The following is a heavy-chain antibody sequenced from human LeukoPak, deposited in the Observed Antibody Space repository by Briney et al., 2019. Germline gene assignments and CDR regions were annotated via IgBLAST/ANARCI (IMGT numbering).Heavy chain of an antibody. Sequence: ASVKVSCKASGYTFTSYDINWVRQATGQGLEWMGWMNPNSGNTGYAQKFQGRVTMTRSTSISTAYMELSSLRSEDTAVYYCAREFGIVVVPAAYPNWFDPWGQGTLVTVSS. CDR1: GYTFTSYD. D-gene: IGHD2-2*01. J-gene: IGHJ5*02. V-gene: IGHV1-8*01. CDR2: MNPNSGNT. CDR3: AREFGIVVVPAAYPNWFDP.